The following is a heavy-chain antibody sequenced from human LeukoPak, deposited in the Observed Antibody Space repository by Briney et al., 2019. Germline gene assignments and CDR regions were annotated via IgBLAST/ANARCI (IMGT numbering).Heavy chain of an antibody. CDR1: GFTFSNYW. J-gene: IGHJ6*03. V-gene: IGHV3-7*01. CDR2: IKQDGSEK. CDR3: ARDRSGYYYYYMDV. Sequence: GGSLRLSCAGSGFTFSNYWMTWVRQAPGKGLEWVATIKQDGSEKYYVDSVKGRITISRDNAKNSLYLQMNSLRAEDTAVYYCARDRSGYYYYYMDVWGKGTTVTVSS.